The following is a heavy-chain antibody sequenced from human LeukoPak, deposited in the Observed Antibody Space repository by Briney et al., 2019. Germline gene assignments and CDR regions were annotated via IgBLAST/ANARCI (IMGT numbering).Heavy chain of an antibody. J-gene: IGHJ3*02. CDR3: ATWGLHFDI. D-gene: IGHD3-16*01. Sequence: ASVKVSCKASGYTFGAYYMYWVRQAPGQGLEWMGWIRPNSGGTNYTQKFQGRVTMTRDASINTAYMELSRLTSDDTAVYFCATWGLHFDIWGQGTMVIVAS. CDR2: IRPNSGGT. CDR1: GYTFGAYY. V-gene: IGHV1-2*02.